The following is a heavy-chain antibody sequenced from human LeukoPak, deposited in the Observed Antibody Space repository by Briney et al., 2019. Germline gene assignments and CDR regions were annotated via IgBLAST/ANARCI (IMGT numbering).Heavy chain of an antibody. CDR1: GFSFSTYS. J-gene: IGHJ3*02. D-gene: IGHD5-18*01. Sequence: GGSLRLSCAASGFSFSTYSMSWVRQAPGKGLEWVANINQDGTEKYYVDSVKGRFTVSRDYAKNSLYLQMNSLRVEDTAVYYCTRSYGYGVDAFDIWGQGTMVTVSS. CDR2: INQDGTEK. CDR3: TRSYGYGVDAFDI. V-gene: IGHV3-7*01.